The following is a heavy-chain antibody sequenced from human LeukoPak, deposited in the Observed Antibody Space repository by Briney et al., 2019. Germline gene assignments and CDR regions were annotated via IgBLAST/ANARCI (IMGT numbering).Heavy chain of an antibody. V-gene: IGHV3-69-1*01. J-gene: IGHJ4*02. CDR2: ISSNSYI. CDR3: ARDVSATGGLDY. D-gene: IGHD2-15*01. Sequence: SGGSLRLSCAASGFIFSDYTMNWVRQAPGKGLEWVSSISSNSYIYTADSLEGRFTTSRDNARNSLYLQMHSLRAEDTAVYFCARDVSATGGLDYWXQGTLVTVSS. CDR1: GFIFSDYT.